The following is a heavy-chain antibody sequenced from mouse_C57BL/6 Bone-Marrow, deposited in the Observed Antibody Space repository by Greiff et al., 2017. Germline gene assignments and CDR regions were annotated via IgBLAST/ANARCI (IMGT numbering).Heavy chain of an antibody. J-gene: IGHJ1*03. V-gene: IGHV5-9*01. CDR1: GFTFSSYT. D-gene: IGHD1-1*01. CDR3: SRQVTTVLATKYFDV. CDR2: ISGGGGNT. Sequence: EVKLMESGGGLVKPGGSLTLSCAASGFTFSSYTMSWVRQTPEKRLQWVAAISGGGGNTYNPASVTGRFTISREKSKNILYLHMSSLRSEDTALYYCSRQVTTVLATKYFDVWGTGTTVTVSS.